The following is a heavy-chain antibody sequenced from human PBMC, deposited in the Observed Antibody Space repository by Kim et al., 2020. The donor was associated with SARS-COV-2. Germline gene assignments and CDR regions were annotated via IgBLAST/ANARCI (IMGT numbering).Heavy chain of an antibody. CDR3: AREYYYDSSGYYSYNFDY. V-gene: IGHV3-30-3*01. CDR2: ISYDGSNK. Sequence: GGSLRLSCAASGFTFSSYAMHWVRQAPGKGLEWVAVISYDGSNKYYADSVKGRFTISRDNSKNTLYLQMNSLRAEDTAVYYCAREYYYDSSGYYSYNFDYWGQGTLVTVSS. J-gene: IGHJ4*02. CDR1: GFTFSSYA. D-gene: IGHD3-22*01.